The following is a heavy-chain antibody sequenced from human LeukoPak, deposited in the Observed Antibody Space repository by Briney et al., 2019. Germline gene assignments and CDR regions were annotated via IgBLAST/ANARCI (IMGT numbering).Heavy chain of an antibody. V-gene: IGHV1-18*01. J-gene: IGHJ4*02. CDR1: GYTFTSYG. Sequence: ASVTVSCTASGYTFTSYGISWVRQAPGQGLEWMGWISAYNGNTNYAQKLQGRVTMTTDTSTSTAYMELSSLRSEDTAVYYCARAEYTLYYFDYGGQGTLVTVS. CDR2: ISAYNGNT. CDR3: ARAEYTLYYFDY. D-gene: IGHD6-6*01.